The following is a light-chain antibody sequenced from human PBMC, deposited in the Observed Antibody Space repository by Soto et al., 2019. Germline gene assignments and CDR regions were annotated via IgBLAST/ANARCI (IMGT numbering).Light chain of an antibody. Sequence: QSVLTQPPSVSGAPGQRVTISCTGSSSNIGAGYDVHWYQQLPGTAPKLPIYGNSNRPSGVPDRFSGSKSGTSATLAITGFQAEDEADYYCQSYDSSLSGYVFGTGTKLTVL. CDR3: QSYDSSLSGYV. V-gene: IGLV1-40*01. J-gene: IGLJ1*01. CDR2: GNS. CDR1: SSNIGAGYD.